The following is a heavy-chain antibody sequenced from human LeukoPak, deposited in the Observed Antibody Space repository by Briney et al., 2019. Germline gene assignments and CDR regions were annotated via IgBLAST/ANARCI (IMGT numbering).Heavy chain of an antibody. J-gene: IGHJ4*02. V-gene: IGHV4-59*08. Sequence: SETLSLTCTVSGRSISSYYWSWIRQPPGKGLEWIGYIYYSGSTNYTPSLKSPVTISVDTSKNQFSLKLASVTAADTAVYYCALARINHASGSHPYYFDYWGQGTLVTVSS. CDR3: ALARINHASGSHPYYFDY. D-gene: IGHD3-10*01. CDR1: GRSISSYY. CDR2: IYYSGST.